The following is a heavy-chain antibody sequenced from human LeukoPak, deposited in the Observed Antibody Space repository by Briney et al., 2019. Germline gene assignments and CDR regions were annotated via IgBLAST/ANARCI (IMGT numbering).Heavy chain of an antibody. J-gene: IGHJ6*02. CDR3: ARAKNAGIAAAGSPPIYYYGMDV. Sequence: PGGSLRLSCAASGFTFSSYKMNWVRQAPGKGLEWVSYISSSGSTIYYADSVKGRFTISRDNAKNSLYLQMNSLRAEDTAVYYCARAKNAGIAAAGSPPIYYYGMDVWGQGTTVTVSS. CDR2: ISSSGSTI. V-gene: IGHV3-48*03. D-gene: IGHD6-13*01. CDR1: GFTFSSYK.